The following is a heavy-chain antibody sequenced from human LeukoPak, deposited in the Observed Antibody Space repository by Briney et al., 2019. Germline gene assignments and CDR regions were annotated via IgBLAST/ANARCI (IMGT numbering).Heavy chain of an antibody. Sequence: GGTLRLSCAASGFTFSSYGMSWVRQAPGKGLEWVSAISGSGGSTYYADSVKGRFTISRDNSKNSLYLQMNSLRAEDTAVYYCARVLSGYSFPSYFDYWGQGTLVTVSS. D-gene: IGHD3-3*01. CDR2: ISGSGGST. CDR1: GFTFSSYG. J-gene: IGHJ4*02. CDR3: ARVLSGYSFPSYFDY. V-gene: IGHV3-23*01.